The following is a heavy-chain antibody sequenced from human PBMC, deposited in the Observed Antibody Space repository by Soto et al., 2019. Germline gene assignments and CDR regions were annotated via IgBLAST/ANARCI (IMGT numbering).Heavy chain of an antibody. J-gene: IGHJ6*03. Sequence: QVPLVQSGAEVKKPGASVKDSCKASGYTFTSYGISWVRQAPGQGLEWMGWISAYNGNTNYAQKLQGRVTMTTDTSTSIAYIELRSLRSDDTAVYYRARDLNSYYMDVWGKGTTVTVSS. V-gene: IGHV1-18*01. CDR2: ISAYNGNT. CDR3: ARDLNSYYMDV. CDR1: GYTFTSYG.